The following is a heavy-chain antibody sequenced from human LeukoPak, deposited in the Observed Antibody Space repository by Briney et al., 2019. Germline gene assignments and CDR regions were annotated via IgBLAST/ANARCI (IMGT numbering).Heavy chain of an antibody. V-gene: IGHV1-46*01. D-gene: IGHD2-15*01. CDR1: GYTFTNYY. J-gene: IGHJ4*02. CDR3: ARDLSPVGSGGSCPDY. Sequence: ASVNVSCKASGYTFTNYYIHWVRQAPGQGLEWMGVINPSGDRTTYAQKFQGRVAMTRDTSTSTVYMELSSLRSEDTAVYYCARDLSPVGSGGSCPDYWGQGSLVTVSS. CDR2: INPSGDRT.